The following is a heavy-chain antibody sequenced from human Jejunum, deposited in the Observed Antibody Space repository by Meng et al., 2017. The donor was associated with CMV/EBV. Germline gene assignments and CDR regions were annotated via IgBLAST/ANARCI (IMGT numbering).Heavy chain of an antibody. CDR3: ARRGAVGGSLDY. CDR2: INPNSGGT. CDR1: GYTFSGYY. D-gene: IGHD6-25*01. J-gene: IGHJ4*02. Sequence: KASGYTFSGYYLHWVRQAPGQGLEWMGWINPNSGGTTYAQKFQGSVTMTRDTSITTAYMELSRLRSDDTAIYYCARRGAVGGSLDYWGQGTLVTVSS. V-gene: IGHV1-2*02.